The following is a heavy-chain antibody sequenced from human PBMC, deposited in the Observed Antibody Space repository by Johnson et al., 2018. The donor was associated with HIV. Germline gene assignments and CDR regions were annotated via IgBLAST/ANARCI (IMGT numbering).Heavy chain of an antibody. CDR3: ARAVGGSYHDAFDS. D-gene: IGHD1-26*01. CDR2: INWNGGRR. Sequence: VQLVESGGGVVRPGGSLRLSCAASGFTFDDYGLSWVRQPPGQGLEWAPGINWNGGRRGYADSVKGRLPISIDNAKNSLYLQMNSLRAADTALYYCARAVGGSYHDAFDSWGQGTMVTVSS. CDR1: GFTFDDYG. J-gene: IGHJ3*02. V-gene: IGHV3-20*04.